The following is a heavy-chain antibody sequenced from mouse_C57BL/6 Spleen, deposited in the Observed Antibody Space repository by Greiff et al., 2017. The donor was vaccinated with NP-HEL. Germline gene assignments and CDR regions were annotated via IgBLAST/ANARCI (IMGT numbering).Heavy chain of an antibody. V-gene: IGHV5-4*03. CDR3: ARGRDGYDDMDY. Sequence: EVMLVESGGGLVKPGGSLKLSCAASGFTFSSYAMSWVRQTPGKRLEWVATISDGGSYTYYPDNVKGRFTISRDNAKNNLYLQMSHLKSEDTAMYYCARGRDGYDDMDYWGQGTSVTVSS. CDR2: ISDGGSYT. J-gene: IGHJ4*01. D-gene: IGHD2-2*01. CDR1: GFTFSSYA.